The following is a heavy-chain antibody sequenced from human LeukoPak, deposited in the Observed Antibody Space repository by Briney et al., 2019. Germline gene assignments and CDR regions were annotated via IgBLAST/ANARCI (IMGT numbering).Heavy chain of an antibody. CDR1: GGSISSSSYY. Sequence: SETLSLTCTVSGGSISSSSYYWGWIRQPPGKGLEWIGSIYYSGSTYYNPSLKSRVTISVDTSKNQFYLKLSSVTAADTAVYSCARRMATTALFDYWGQGTLVTVSS. D-gene: IGHD5-24*01. CDR2: IYYSGST. V-gene: IGHV4-39*01. CDR3: ARRMATTALFDY. J-gene: IGHJ4*02.